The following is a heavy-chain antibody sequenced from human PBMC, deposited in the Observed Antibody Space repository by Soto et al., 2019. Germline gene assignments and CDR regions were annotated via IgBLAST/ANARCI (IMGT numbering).Heavy chain of an antibody. D-gene: IGHD2-21*02. CDR3: ASEPYCGGDCYSGFDY. J-gene: IGHJ4*02. V-gene: IGHV1-69*01. CDR1: GGTFSSYA. Sequence: QVQLVQSGAEVKKPGSSVKVSCKASGGTFSSYAISWVRQAPGQGLEWMGGIIPIFGTANYAQKFQGRVTITADESTSTAYMELSSLRPEDTAVYYCASEPYCGGDCYSGFDYWGQGTLVTVSS. CDR2: IIPIFGTA.